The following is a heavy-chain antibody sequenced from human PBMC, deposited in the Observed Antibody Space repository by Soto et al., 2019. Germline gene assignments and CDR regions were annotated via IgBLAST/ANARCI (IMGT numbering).Heavy chain of an antibody. CDR1: GFTFSSYA. CDR2: ISYDGSNK. Sequence: QVQLVESGGGVVQPGRSLRLSCAASGFTFSSYAMHWVRQAPGKGLEWVAVISYDGSNKYYADSVKGRFTISRDNSKNXLXXQMNSLRAEDTAVYYCARGRSEERTGWLQLYYFDYWGQGTLVTVSS. V-gene: IGHV3-30-3*01. J-gene: IGHJ4*02. CDR3: ARGRSEERTGWLQLYYFDY. D-gene: IGHD5-12*01.